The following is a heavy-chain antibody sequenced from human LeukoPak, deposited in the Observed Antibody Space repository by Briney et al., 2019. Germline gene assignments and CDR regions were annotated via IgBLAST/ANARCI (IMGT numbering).Heavy chain of an antibody. CDR1: GYIFTSLD. J-gene: IGHJ4*02. CDR2: IIPIFGTA. CDR3: ARDQDY. V-gene: IGHV1-69*05. Sequence: ASVKVSCKASGYIFTSLDISWVRQAPGQGLEWMGGIIPIFGTANYAQKFQGRVTITTDESTSTAYMELSSLRSEDTAVYYCARDQDYWGQGTLVTVSS.